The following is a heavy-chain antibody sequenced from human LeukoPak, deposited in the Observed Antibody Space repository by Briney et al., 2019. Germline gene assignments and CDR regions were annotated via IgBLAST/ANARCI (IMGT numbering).Heavy chain of an antibody. CDR3: SRENGAFSPFGY. CDR2: ISLTGLT. J-gene: IGHJ4*02. V-gene: IGHV4-4*02. D-gene: IGHD2-8*01. CDR1: GGSISNTNW. Sequence: SETLSLTCGVSGGSISNTNWWSWVRQPPGQGLEWIGEISLTGLTHYNPSLESRVTVSLDKSKNQLSLNLTSVTAADTAVYYCSRENGAFSPFGYWGQGTLATVLS.